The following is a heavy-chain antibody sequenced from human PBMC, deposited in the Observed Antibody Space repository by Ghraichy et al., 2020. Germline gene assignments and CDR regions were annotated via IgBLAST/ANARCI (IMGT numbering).Heavy chain of an antibody. CDR2: IYTSGST. Sequence: SETLSLTCTVSGGSISSYYWSWIRQPAGKGLEWIGRIYTSGSTNYNPSLKSRVTMSVDTSKNQFSLKLSSVTAADTAMYYCAREERRLYSSSSSFNYWGQGTLVTVSS. V-gene: IGHV4-4*07. J-gene: IGHJ4*02. D-gene: IGHD6-13*01. CDR1: GGSISSYY. CDR3: AREERRLYSSSSSFNY.